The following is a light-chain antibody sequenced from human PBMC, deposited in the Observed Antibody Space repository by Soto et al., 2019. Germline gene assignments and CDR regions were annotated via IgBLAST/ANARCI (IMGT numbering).Light chain of an antibody. V-gene: IGKV3-15*01. CDR2: DIS. J-gene: IGKJ5*01. CDR1: QDVTTN. Sequence: EILMTQFPSTLSASPGEGATLSCGAGQDVTTNFAWYQLKRGQPPRLLIYDISTRATGIPARFSGSGYGTEFNLTISGLQPEDFALYFCQQYNNWPFSFGQGTRLEIK. CDR3: QQYNNWPFS.